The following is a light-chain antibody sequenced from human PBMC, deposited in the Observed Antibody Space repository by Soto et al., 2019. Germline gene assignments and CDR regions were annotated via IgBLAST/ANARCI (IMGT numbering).Light chain of an antibody. CDR3: QQYNNWPPL. V-gene: IGKV3-15*01. Sequence: EIVMTQSPATLSVSPGERATLSCRASQSVSSNLAWYQQKPDQAPRLLIYGASTRANGIPARFSGSGSGTEFTLTICSLQSEDFAVYFCQQYNNWPPLFGQGTKLEIK. CDR2: GAS. CDR1: QSVSSN. J-gene: IGKJ2*01.